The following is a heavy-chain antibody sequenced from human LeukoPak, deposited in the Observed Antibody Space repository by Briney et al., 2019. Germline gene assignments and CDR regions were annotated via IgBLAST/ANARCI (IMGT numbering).Heavy chain of an antibody. V-gene: IGHV3-21*01. CDR3: ARIAVTYTFDY. J-gene: IGHJ4*02. Sequence: GGSLRLSCAASGFTFSNYNTNWVRQAPGKGLEWVSSISYSSTNIYYADSVKGRFTISRDNAKKSLYLQMNSLRAEDTAVYYCARIAVTYTFDYWGQGTLVTVSS. CDR1: GFTFSNYN. CDR2: ISYSSTNI. D-gene: IGHD4-17*01.